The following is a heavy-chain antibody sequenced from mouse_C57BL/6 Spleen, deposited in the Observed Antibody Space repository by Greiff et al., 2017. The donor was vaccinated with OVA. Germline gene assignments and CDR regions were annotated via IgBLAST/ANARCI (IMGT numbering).Heavy chain of an antibody. CDR3: ARRTTVVEDYFDY. Sequence: VQLQQSVPELVKPGASVKISCKASGYSFTGYYMHWVKQSSEKSLEWIGEINPSTGGTSYNQKFKGKATLTVDKSSSTAYMQLKSLTSEDSAVYYCARRTTVVEDYFDYWGQGTTLTVSS. CDR1: GYSFTGYY. V-gene: IGHV1-43*01. J-gene: IGHJ2*01. D-gene: IGHD1-1*01. CDR2: INPSTGGT.